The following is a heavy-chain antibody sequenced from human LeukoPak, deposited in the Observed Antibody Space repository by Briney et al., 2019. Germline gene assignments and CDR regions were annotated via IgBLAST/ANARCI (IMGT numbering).Heavy chain of an antibody. V-gene: IGHV3-21*01. J-gene: IGHJ4*02. D-gene: IGHD3-22*01. CDR3: AREAGYYDSSGSD. CDR1: GFTFSSYS. Sequence: GGSLRLSCAASGFTFSSYSMNWVRQAPGKGLEWVSSISSSSSYIYYADSVKGRFTISRDNAKNSLYLQMNSLRAEDTAVYYCAREAGYYDSSGSDWGQGTLVTVSS. CDR2: ISSSSSYI.